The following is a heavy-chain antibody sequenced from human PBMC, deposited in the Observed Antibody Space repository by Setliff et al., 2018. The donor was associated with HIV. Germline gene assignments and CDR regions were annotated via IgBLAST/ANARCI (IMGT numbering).Heavy chain of an antibody. Sequence: VSGPTLVNPTQTLTLTCTFSGFSLSTSGVGVGWIRQPPGKALEWLALIYWNDDKRYSPSLKSRLTITKDTSKNQVVLTMTNMDPVDTATYYCAHRPGHPFTSPLYYFDYWGQGTLVTVSS. CDR3: AHRPGHPFTSPLYYFDY. D-gene: IGHD3-16*01. CDR1: GFSLSTSGVG. V-gene: IGHV2-5*01. CDR2: IYWNDDK. J-gene: IGHJ4*02.